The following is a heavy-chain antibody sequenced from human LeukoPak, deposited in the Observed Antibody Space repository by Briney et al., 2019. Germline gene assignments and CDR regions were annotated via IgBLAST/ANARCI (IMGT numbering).Heavy chain of an antibody. CDR2: IYYSGST. CDR1: GGSISSYY. D-gene: IGHD3-3*01. Sequence: SGTLSLTCTVSGGSISSYYWSWIRQPPGKGLEWIGYIYYSGSTNYNPSLKSRVTISVDTSKNQFSLKLSSVTAADTAVYYCARAPLTYYDFCSGDPVFYSDYCGQGTLVTVSS. CDR3: ARAPLTYYDFCSGDPVFYSDY. V-gene: IGHV4-59*01. J-gene: IGHJ4*02.